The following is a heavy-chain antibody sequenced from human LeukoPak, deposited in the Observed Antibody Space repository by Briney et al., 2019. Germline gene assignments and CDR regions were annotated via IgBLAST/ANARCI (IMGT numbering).Heavy chain of an antibody. Sequence: PGGSLRLSCAASGLRFSGQYMIWIRQAPGKGLEWVAFISGSGTDTFYADSVKGRFFISKDNTRDSPSLQMTSLSAEDTAMYYCATLHFYAMGVWGQGTTVTASS. CDR2: ISGSGTDT. J-gene: IGHJ6*01. CDR1: GLRFSGQY. CDR3: ATLHFYAMGV. V-gene: IGHV3-11*01.